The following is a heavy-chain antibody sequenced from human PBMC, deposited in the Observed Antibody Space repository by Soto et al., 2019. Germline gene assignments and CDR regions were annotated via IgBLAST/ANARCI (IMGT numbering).Heavy chain of an antibody. Sequence: PPGKGLEWIGYIYYSGSTNYNPSLKSRVTISVDTSKNQFSLKLSSVTAADTAVYYCARHGGWSIGYDWATAAFDIWGQGTMVT. V-gene: IGHV4-59*08. D-gene: IGHD5-12*01. CDR3: ARHGGWSIGYDWATAAFDI. J-gene: IGHJ3*02. CDR2: IYYSGST.